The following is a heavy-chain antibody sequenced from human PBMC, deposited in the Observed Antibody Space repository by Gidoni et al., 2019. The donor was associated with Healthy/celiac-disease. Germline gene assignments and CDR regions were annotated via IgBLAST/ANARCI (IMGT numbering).Heavy chain of an antibody. CDR2: INHSGST. V-gene: IGHV4-34*01. CDR3: ARGNFAAGTPLPHYYYMDV. CDR1: GGPFSGSY. J-gene: IGHJ6*03. Sequence: QVQLQQWGAGLLTPSEPRSPTCAVYGGPFSGSYWSWIRQPPGKGLEWIGEINHSGSTNYNPSLKSRVTISVDTSKNQFSLKLSSVTAADTAVYYCARGNFAAGTPLPHYYYMDVWGKGTTVTVSS. D-gene: IGHD6-13*01.